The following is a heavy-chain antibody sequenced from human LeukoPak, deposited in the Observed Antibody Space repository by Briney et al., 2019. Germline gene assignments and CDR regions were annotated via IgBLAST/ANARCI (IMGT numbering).Heavy chain of an antibody. V-gene: IGHV3-53*01. CDR2: IYSGGST. CDR3: AKEGNYDILTGYYKSQEFDY. Sequence: GGSLRLSCAASGFTVSSNYMSWVRQAPGKGLEWVSVIYSGGSTYYADSVKGRFTISRDNSKNTLYLQMNSLRAEDTAVYYCAKEGNYDILTGYYKSQEFDYWGQGTLVTVSS. J-gene: IGHJ4*02. D-gene: IGHD3-9*01. CDR1: GFTVSSNY.